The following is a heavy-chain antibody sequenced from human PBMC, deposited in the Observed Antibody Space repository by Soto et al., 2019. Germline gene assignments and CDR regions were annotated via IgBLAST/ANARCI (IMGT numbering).Heavy chain of an antibody. CDR3: ARPLNGITGTNFDY. V-gene: IGHV3-33*01. J-gene: IGHJ4*02. CDR1: GFTFSSYG. CDR2: IWYDGSNK. D-gene: IGHD1-20*01. Sequence: GGSLRLSCAASGFTFSSYGMHWVRQAPGKGLEWVAVIWYDGSNKYYADSVKGRFTISRDNSKNTLYLQMNSLRAEDTAVYYCARPLNGITGTNFDYWGQGTLVTVSS.